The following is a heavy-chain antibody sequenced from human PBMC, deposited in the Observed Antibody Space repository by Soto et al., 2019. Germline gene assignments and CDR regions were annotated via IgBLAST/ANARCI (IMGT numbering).Heavy chain of an antibody. J-gene: IGHJ6*02. V-gene: IGHV4-30-4*01. CDR3: AREGRYSSSAAPYGMYV. D-gene: IGHD6-6*01. Sequence: PAQTLSLTGTVSVGSISSGDYSWSGLRQPTGKGLEWIGYIYYSGSTYYNPSLKSRVTISVDTSKNQFSLKLSSVTAADTAVYYCAREGRYSSSAAPYGMYVWGQGTTVTVSS. CDR2: IYYSGST. CDR1: VGSISSGDYS.